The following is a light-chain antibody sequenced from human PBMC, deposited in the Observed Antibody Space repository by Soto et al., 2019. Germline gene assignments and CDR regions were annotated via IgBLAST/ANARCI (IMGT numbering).Light chain of an antibody. CDR1: QDIRGA. J-gene: IGKJ5*01. Sequence: AIQVTQSPSSLSVSVGDRVTITCRASQDIRGALAWYQQKPGKAPNLLIYDVSTLESGVPSRFSGSGSGTEFTLTISSLQPEDFGTFYCQQFNSYPITFGHGTRLEIK. V-gene: IGKV1-13*02. CDR3: QQFNSYPIT. CDR2: DVS.